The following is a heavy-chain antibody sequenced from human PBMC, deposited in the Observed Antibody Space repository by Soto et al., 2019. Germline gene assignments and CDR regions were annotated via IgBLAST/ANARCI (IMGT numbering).Heavy chain of an antibody. CDR1: GYSFTSYW. D-gene: IGHD6-13*01. CDR3: ASGRYSSSWYGNYYYGMDV. Sequence: PGESLKISCKGSGYSFTSYWISWVRQMPGKGLEWMGRIDPSDSYTNYSPSFQGHVTISADKSISTAYLQWSSLKASDTAMYYCASGRYSSSWYGNYYYGMDVWGQGTTVTVSS. V-gene: IGHV5-10-1*01. J-gene: IGHJ6*02. CDR2: IDPSDSYT.